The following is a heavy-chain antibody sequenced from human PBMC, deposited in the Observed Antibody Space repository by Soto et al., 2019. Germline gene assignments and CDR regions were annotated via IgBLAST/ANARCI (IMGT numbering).Heavy chain of an antibody. Sequence: QVQLVQSGAEVKKPGSSVKVSCKAPGGSFSSYAINWVRQAPGQGLEWMGGIIPMSATRTYAQKFQDRVTITADESSTTVYMELSSLQSEDTAVSYCARPIRYYDVWRDYPPFDYWGQGTLVTVSS. J-gene: IGHJ4*02. D-gene: IGHD3-3*01. CDR1: GGSFSSYA. V-gene: IGHV1-69*01. CDR2: IIPMSATR. CDR3: ARPIRYYDVWRDYPPFDY.